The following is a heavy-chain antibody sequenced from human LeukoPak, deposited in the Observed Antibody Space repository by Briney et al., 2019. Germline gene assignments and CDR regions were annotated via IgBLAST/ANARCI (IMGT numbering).Heavy chain of an antibody. CDR1: GGSVSSVNYY. V-gene: IGHV4-61*01. J-gene: IGHJ5*02. CDR2: IHYSGHT. CDR3: ARYNWNTWFDP. Sequence: SDTLSLTCTVSGGSVSSVNYYWTWIRQSPGKGLEWIAYIHYSGHTNYSPSLNSRVTISLDTSKNQFSLELSSVTAADTAVYYCARYNWNTWFDPWGQGTLVIVSS. D-gene: IGHD1/OR15-1a*01.